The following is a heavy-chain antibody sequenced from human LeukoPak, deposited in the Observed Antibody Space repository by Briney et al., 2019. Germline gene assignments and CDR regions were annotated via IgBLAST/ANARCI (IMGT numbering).Heavy chain of an antibody. CDR3: ARGAGSVDY. CDR1: GGSISSSY. J-gene: IGHJ4*02. Sequence: ETLSLTCNVSGGSISSSYWSSIRQPPGEGLEWIGYIYYSGSTNYNPSLKSRATISVDTSKNQSSLKLSSVTAADTAVYYCARGAGSVDYWGQGTLVTVSS. CDR2: IYYSGST. D-gene: IGHD6-13*01. V-gene: IGHV4-59*01.